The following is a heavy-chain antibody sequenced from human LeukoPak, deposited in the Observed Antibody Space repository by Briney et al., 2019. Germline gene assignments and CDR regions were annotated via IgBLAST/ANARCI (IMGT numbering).Heavy chain of an antibody. V-gene: IGHV4-31*03. J-gene: IGHJ4*02. CDR1: GGSISSGGYY. Sequence: PSQTLSLTCTVSGGSISSGGYYWSWIRQHPGKGLEWIAYIYYSGSTYYNPSLKSRVTISVDTSKNQFSLKLSSVTAADTAVYYCARGVEDYYDSSGYYPVPFDYWGQGTLVTVSS. CDR3: ARGVEDYYDSSGYYPVPFDY. D-gene: IGHD3-22*01. CDR2: IYYSGST.